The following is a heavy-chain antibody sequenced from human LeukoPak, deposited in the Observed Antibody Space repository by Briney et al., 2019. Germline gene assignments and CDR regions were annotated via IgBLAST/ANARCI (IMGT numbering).Heavy chain of an antibody. J-gene: IGHJ4*02. V-gene: IGHV1-8*01. CDR1: GYTLTSYD. D-gene: IGHD3-10*01. CDR3: ARELRITTGCLGY. CDR2: MNPNSGNT. Sequence: ASVKVSCKASGYTLTSYDINWVRQATGQGLEWMGWMNPNSGNTGYAQKFQGRVTMTRNTSISTAYMELSSLRSEDTAVYYCARELRITTGCLGYWGQGTLVTVSS.